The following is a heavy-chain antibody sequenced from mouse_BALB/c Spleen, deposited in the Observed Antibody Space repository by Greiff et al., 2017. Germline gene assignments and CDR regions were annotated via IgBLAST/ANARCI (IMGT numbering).Heavy chain of an antibody. Sequence: DVKLQESGPGLVKPSQSLSLTCTVTGYSITSDYAWNWIRQFPGNKLEWMGYISYSGSTSYNPSLKSRISITRDTSKNQFFLQLNSVTTEDTATYYCARRGVPDYWGQGTTLTVSS. J-gene: IGHJ2*01. CDR3: ARRGVPDY. V-gene: IGHV3-2*02. CDR1: GYSITSDYA. CDR2: ISYSGST.